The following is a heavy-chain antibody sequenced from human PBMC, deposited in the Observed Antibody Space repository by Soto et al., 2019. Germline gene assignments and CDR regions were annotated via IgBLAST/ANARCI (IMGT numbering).Heavy chain of an antibody. CDR3: ARDNGDYVFLDSRSGHAFDI. D-gene: IGHD4-17*01. CDR2: IWYDGSNK. J-gene: IGHJ3*02. V-gene: IGHV3-33*01. Sequence: GGSLRLSCAAAGFSFSSYGMYWVRQAPGKGLEWVAVIWYDGSNKYYADSVKGRFTISRDNSKNTLYLQMNSLRAKDTAVYYCARDNGDYVFLDSRSGHAFDIWRQGTMVTVSS. CDR1: GFSFSSYG.